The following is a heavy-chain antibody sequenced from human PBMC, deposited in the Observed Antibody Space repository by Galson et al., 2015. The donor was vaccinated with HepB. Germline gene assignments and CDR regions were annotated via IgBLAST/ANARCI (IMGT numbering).Heavy chain of an antibody. CDR2: IYYSGST. CDR1: GGSISSYY. D-gene: IGHD4-17*01. Sequence: LSLTCTVSGGSISSYYWSWIRQPPGKGLEWIGYIYYSGSTNYNPSLKSRVTISVDTSKNQFSLKLSSVTAADTAVYYCARHEGGNYGDYLIDYWGQGTLVTVSS. J-gene: IGHJ4*02. CDR3: ARHEGGNYGDYLIDY. V-gene: IGHV4-59*08.